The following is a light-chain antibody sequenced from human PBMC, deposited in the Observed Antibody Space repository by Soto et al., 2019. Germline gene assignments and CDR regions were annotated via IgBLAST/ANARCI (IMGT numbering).Light chain of an antibody. V-gene: IGKV3-11*01. CDR1: QSIRSY. Sequence: EIVLTQSPASLSLSPGERATLSCRASQSIRSYLAWYQQKPGQAPRLLIYDASTRATGIPARFSASGSGTDFTLTISSLEPEDFAVYYCQQRSNWPSFTFGPGTKVDIK. CDR2: DAS. CDR3: QQRSNWPSFT. J-gene: IGKJ3*01.